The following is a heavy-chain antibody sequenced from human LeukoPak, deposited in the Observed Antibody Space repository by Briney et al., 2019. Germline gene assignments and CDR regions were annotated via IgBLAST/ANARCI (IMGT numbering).Heavy chain of an antibody. J-gene: IGHJ5*02. D-gene: IGHD4-17*01. V-gene: IGHV1-2*02. CDR3: ARDRNGHYVPWDP. Sequence: ASVKVSCKASGYTFTGYYMHWVRQAPGQGLEWMGWINPNSGGTNYAQKFQGRVTMTRDTSISTAYMELSRLRSDDTAVYYCARDRNGHYVPWDPWGQETLVTVSS. CDR2: INPNSGGT. CDR1: GYTFTGYY.